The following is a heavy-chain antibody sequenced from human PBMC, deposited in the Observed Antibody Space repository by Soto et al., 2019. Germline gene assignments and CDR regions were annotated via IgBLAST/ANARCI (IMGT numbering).Heavy chain of an antibody. CDR1: GYTFTSYG. V-gene: IGHV1-18*01. CDR2: ISSYNVNT. Sequence: QVQLVQSGAEVKKPGASVKVSCKASGYTFTSYGINWVRQAPGQGLEWMGWISSYNVNTNSAQKLQGRVTMTTDTSTSTAYMELRSLGSDDTAVYYCARGTLHYDILTGYWVRAFDIWGQGTMVTVSS. D-gene: IGHD3-9*01. CDR3: ARGTLHYDILTGYWVRAFDI. J-gene: IGHJ3*02.